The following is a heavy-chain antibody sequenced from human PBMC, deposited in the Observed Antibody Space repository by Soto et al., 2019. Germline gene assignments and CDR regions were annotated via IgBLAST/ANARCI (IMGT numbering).Heavy chain of an antibody. CDR1: GGSLTGYY. J-gene: IGHJ4*02. CDR3: ARGQEGVVATH. CDR2: IKDGGVT. Sequence: QVQLQQWGAGLLKPSETLSLTCAVNGGSLTGYYWSWIRQPPGKGLEWIGEIKDGGVTNYSPSLKSRVTTSADTSKNQFSLNLNSVTAADTAVYYCARGQEGVVATHWDQGTLVTVSS. D-gene: IGHD5-12*01. V-gene: IGHV4-34*01.